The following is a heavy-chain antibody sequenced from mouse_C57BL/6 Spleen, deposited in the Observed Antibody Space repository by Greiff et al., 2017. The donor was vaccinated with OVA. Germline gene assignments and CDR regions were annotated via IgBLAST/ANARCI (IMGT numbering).Heavy chain of an antibody. CDR2: ISDGGSYT. V-gene: IGHV5-4*03. CDR1: GFTFSSYA. D-gene: IGHD1-1*01. CDR3: ARSTTVVATYLDY. J-gene: IGHJ2*01. Sequence: EVKVVESGGGLVKPGGSLKLSCAASGFTFSSYAMSWVRQTPEKRLEWVATISDGGSYTYYPDNVKGRFTISRDNAKNNLYLQMSHLKSEDTAMYYCARSTTVVATYLDYWGQGTTLTVSS.